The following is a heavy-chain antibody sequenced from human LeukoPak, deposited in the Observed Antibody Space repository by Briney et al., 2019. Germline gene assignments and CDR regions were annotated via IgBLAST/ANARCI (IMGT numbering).Heavy chain of an antibody. Sequence: SETLSLTCTVSGGSISRYYWSWIRQPPGKGLEWIGHIYYSGSTNYNPSLKSRVTISVDRSKNQFSLRLSSVTAADTAVYYCASSSLGELSSLDYWGQGTLVTVSS. CDR2: IYYSGST. D-gene: IGHD3-16*02. V-gene: IGHV4-59*01. J-gene: IGHJ4*02. CDR1: GGSISRYY. CDR3: ASSSLGELSSLDY.